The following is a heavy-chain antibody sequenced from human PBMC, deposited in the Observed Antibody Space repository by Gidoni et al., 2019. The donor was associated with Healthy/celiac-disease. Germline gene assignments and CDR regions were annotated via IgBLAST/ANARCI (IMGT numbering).Heavy chain of an antibody. J-gene: IGHJ3*02. CDR2: FDPEDGET. CDR3: ATGGVSGRSSGTRNIAFDI. CDR1: GYTLTELS. V-gene: IGHV1-24*01. Sequence: QVQLVQSGVEEKKPGASVKVSCKVSGYTLTELSMHCVRQARGNGLEWMGGFDPEDGETIYAQKFQGRVTMTEDTSTDTAYMELSSLRSEDTAVYYCATGGVSGRSSGTRNIAFDIWGQGTMVTVSS. D-gene: IGHD6-13*01.